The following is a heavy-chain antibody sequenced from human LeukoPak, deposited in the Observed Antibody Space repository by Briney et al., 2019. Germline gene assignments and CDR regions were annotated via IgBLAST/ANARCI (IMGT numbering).Heavy chain of an antibody. Sequence: SVKVSCKASGGTFSSYAISWVRQAPGQGLEWMGRIIPIFGTANYAQKFQGRVTITTDESTSTAYMELSSLRSEDTAVYYCAGGSFMITFGGGDYWGQGTLVTVSS. D-gene: IGHD3-16*01. V-gene: IGHV1-69*05. J-gene: IGHJ4*02. CDR3: AGGSFMITFGGGDY. CDR1: GGTFSSYA. CDR2: IIPIFGTA.